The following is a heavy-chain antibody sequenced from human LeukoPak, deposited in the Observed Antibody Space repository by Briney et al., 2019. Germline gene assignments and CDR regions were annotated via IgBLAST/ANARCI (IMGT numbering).Heavy chain of an antibody. CDR3: ARGPSTESYGLFDY. CDR1: GGTFSSYA. J-gene: IGHJ4*02. Sequence: SVKVSCTASGGTFSSYAISWVRQAPGQGLEWMGGIIPIFGTANYAQKFQGRVTITADESTSTAYMELSSLRSEDTAVYYCARGPSTESYGLFDYWGQGTLVTVS. V-gene: IGHV1-69*13. D-gene: IGHD5-18*01. CDR2: IIPIFGTA.